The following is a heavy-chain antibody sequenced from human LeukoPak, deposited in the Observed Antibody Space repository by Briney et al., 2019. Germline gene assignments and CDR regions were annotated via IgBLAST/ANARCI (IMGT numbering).Heavy chain of an antibody. V-gene: IGHV4-59*08. CDR1: GGSVSNYY. CDR3: ARHFAYSSSSYFDY. Sequence: KASETLSLTCSVSGGSVSNYYWSWIRQPPGKGLEWTVYVYYTGSTNYNPSLKSRVTMFEDKSKNQFSLRLYSVTVADTAVYYCARHFAYSSSSYFDYWGQGSLVTVSS. J-gene: IGHJ4*02. D-gene: IGHD6-6*01. CDR2: VYYTGST.